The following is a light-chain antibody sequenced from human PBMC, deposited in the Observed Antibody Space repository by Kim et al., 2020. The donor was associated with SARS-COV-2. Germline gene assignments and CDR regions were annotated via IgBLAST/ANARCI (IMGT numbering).Light chain of an antibody. V-gene: IGLV2-14*01. J-gene: IGLJ2*01. CDR3: SSYTSSSTF. CDR2: DVS. Sequence: QSALTQPASVSGSPGQSITISCTGTSSDVGGYNYVSWYQQHPGKAPKLMIYDVSKRPSGVSNRFSGSKSGNTASLTISGLQAEDEADYYCSSYTSSSTFFGGGTKLTVL. CDR1: SSDVGGYNY.